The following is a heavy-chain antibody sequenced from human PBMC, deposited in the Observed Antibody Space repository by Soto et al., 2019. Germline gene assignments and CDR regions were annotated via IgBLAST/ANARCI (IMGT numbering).Heavy chain of an antibody. J-gene: IGHJ4*02. V-gene: IGHV4-39*02. Sequence: QLQLRESGPGLVQPSETLSLTCLVSGGSINNSTYYWGWNRQPPGKGLEWIGSIYYSGATYYNPSLRSRITISMDRSKNHFSLKLTSVTAADTAIYYCAPVGIGTTTVDYWGQGTLVTVSS. CDR3: APVGIGTTTVDY. CDR1: GGSINNSTYY. CDR2: IYYSGAT. D-gene: IGHD5-12*01.